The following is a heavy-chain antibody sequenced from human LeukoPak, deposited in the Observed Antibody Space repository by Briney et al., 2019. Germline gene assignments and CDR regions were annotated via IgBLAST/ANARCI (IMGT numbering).Heavy chain of an antibody. D-gene: IGHD6-13*01. V-gene: IGHV1-3*01. CDR1: GYTFTSYA. CDR3: ARVVYSSSWPPLAPFDY. CDR2: INAGNGDT. Sequence: ASVTVSCKASGYTFTSYAMHWVRQAPGQRLEWMGWINAGNGDTKYSQKFQGRVTITRDTSASTAYMELSSLRSEDTAVYYCARVVYSSSWPPLAPFDYWGQGTLVTVSS. J-gene: IGHJ4*02.